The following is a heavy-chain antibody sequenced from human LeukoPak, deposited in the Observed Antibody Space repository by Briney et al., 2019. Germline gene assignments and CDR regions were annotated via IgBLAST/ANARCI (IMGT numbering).Heavy chain of an antibody. J-gene: IGHJ5*02. D-gene: IGHD3-16*02. CDR2: INHSGST. Sequence: PSETLSLTCAVYGGSFSDYYWSWIRQPPEKGLEWIGEINHSGSTNYNPSLKSRVTISVDTSKNQFSLKLSSVTAADTAVYYCARGGMITFGGVIVYNWFDPWGQGTLVTVSS. CDR3: ARGGMITFGGVIVYNWFDP. CDR1: GGSFSDYY. V-gene: IGHV4-34*01.